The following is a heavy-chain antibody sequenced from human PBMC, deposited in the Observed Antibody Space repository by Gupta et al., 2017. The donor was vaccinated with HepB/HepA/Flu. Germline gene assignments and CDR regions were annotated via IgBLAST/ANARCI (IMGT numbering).Heavy chain of an antibody. CDR2: VIPVVGIT. D-gene: IGHD1-1*01. CDR1: GGSFETFA. V-gene: IGHV1-69*04. Sequence: QVQLMQSGAEVKKPGSSVKVSCKPSGGSFETFAINWVRQAPGQGLEWMGRVIPVVGITNYARNFQDRVTITADKSTATAYMEMSGLKLEDTAVDYGARTGTDDYWGQGTLVTVSS. CDR3: ARTGTDDY. J-gene: IGHJ4*02.